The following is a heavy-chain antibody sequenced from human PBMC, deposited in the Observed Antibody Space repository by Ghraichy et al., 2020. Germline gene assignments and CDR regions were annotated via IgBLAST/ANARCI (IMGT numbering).Heavy chain of an antibody. CDR1: GFTFSSYW. J-gene: IGHJ3*02. V-gene: IGHV3-74*01. CDR3: TRGGSRRNDFDI. CDR2: INSDESST. D-gene: IGHD1-1*01. Sequence: AGSLRLSCAGSGFTFSSYWMHWVRQAPGKGLLWVSRINSDESSTNYADSVKGRFTISRDSAKNTLYLQMNSLRAEDTAIYYCTRGGSRRNDFDIWGAGTLFTVSS.